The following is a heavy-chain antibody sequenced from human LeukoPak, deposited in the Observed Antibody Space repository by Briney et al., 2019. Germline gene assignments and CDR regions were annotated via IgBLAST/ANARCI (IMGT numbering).Heavy chain of an antibody. CDR3: VTQVVPAAIPDAFDI. Sequence: PSETLSLTCAVSGYSVSSGYYWGWIRQPPGRGLEFIASIYRSGSTYHNPSLKSRVTISLDMSRNQFSLKLDSLTAADKAVYFCVTQVVPAAIPDAFDIWGQGTVVTVFS. CDR2: IYRSGST. D-gene: IGHD2-2*01. CDR1: GYSVSSGYY. J-gene: IGHJ3*02. V-gene: IGHV4-38-2*01.